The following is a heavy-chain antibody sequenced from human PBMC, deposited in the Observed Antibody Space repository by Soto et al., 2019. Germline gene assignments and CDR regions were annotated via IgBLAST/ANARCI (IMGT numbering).Heavy chain of an antibody. D-gene: IGHD6-19*01. CDR2: FSATSENT. J-gene: IGHJ4*02. CDR1: GFFFSSYT. V-gene: IGHV3-23*01. CDR3: AKARDQQWVRLPFDY. Sequence: EVQLLESGGGLVQPGGSLRLSCVGSGFFFSSYTMTWVRQAPGKGLEWVSSFSATSENTYYADSVRGRFNISRDNSKNTLFLQMNSLTVEDTAMYYCAKARDQQWVRLPFDYWGQGILVIVSS.